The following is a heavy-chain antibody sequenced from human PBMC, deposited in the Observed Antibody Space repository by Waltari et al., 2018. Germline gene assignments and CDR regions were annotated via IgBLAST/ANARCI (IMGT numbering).Heavy chain of an antibody. CDR1: AYRFTDSP. V-gene: IGHV1-2*02. Sequence: QVQLVQSGTEVKKPGASVKVSCQASAYRFTDSPLHWFRQTPGQGLEWLGWINPKNGDTGYAQNFLGRVTMTRDTSINTVYMDLSGLRSDDTAVFYCARDPGPIVGAPDYWGQGTLVTVSS. CDR3: ARDPGPIVGAPDY. J-gene: IGHJ4*02. CDR2: INPKNGDT. D-gene: IGHD1-26*01.